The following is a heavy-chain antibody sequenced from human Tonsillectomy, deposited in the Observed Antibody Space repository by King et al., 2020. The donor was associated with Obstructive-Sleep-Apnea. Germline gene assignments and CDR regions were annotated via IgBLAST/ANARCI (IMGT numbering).Heavy chain of an antibody. J-gene: IGHJ6*02. CDR1: GFTVSSNY. CDR3: ARAPSSSPYYYYGLDV. CDR2: IYSGGST. Sequence: VQLVESGGGLVQPGGSLRLSCAASGFTVSSNYISWVRQAPGKGLEWVSVIYSGGSTYYADSVKGRFTISRDNSKNTLYLQMNSLRAEDTAVYYCARAPSSSPYYYYGLDVWAKGPRSPSP. V-gene: IGHV3-66*01.